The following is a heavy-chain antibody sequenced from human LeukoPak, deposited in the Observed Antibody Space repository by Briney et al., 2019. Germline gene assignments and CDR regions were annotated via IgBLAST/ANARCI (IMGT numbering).Heavy chain of an antibody. J-gene: IGHJ6*02. CDR3: ARAPHPVQHIVGATMGGADYHYYGMDV. V-gene: IGHV4-30-2*01. CDR1: GASVSSIGYS. CDR2: IYHSGST. D-gene: IGHD1-26*01. Sequence: PSETLSLTCGVSGASVSSIGYSWSWIRQPPGKGLEWIGYIYHSGSTYYNPSLKSRVTISVDRSKNQFSLKLSSVTAADTAVYYCARAPHPVQHIVGATMGGADYHYYGMDVWGQGTTVTVSS.